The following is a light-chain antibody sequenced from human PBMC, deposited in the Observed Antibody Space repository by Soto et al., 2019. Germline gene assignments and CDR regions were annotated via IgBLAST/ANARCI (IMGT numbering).Light chain of an antibody. CDR2: YDD. V-gene: IGLV1-36*01. Sequence: QSVLTRPPSVSGAPRQRVTISCSGSRSNIGNNAVNWYQQFPGRAPKLLIYYDDLLPSGVSDRFSGSKSGTSASLAISGLQSEDEADYYCATWDDSLNGQVFGGGTKLTVL. CDR1: RSNIGNNA. CDR3: ATWDDSLNGQV. J-gene: IGLJ2*01.